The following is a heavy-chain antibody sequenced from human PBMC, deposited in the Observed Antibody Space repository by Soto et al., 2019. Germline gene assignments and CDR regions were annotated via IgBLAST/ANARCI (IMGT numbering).Heavy chain of an antibody. CDR3: ARGPANYDFWSGYSRRDYYYYMDV. CDR2: INHSGST. CDR1: GGSFSGYY. V-gene: IGHV4-34*01. Sequence: SSETLSLTCAVYGGSFSGYYWSWIRQPPGKGLEWIGEINHSGSTNYNPSLKSRVTILVDTSKKQFSLKLSSVTAADTAVYYCARGPANYDFWSGYSRRDYYYYMDVWGKGTTVTVSS. J-gene: IGHJ6*03. D-gene: IGHD3-3*01.